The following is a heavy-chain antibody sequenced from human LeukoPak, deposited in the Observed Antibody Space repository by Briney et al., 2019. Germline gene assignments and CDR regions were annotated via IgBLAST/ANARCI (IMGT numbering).Heavy chain of an antibody. D-gene: IGHD3-22*01. V-gene: IGHV3-53*05. Sequence: GGSLRLSCAASGFTVSSNYMSWVRQAPGKGLEWVALIYSGGSTYFADSVKGRFTISRDNSKNMLYLQMNSLRAEDTALYYCAKDLHSSASCYWGQGALVTVSS. J-gene: IGHJ4*02. CDR2: IYSGGST. CDR3: AKDLHSSASCY. CDR1: GFTVSSNY.